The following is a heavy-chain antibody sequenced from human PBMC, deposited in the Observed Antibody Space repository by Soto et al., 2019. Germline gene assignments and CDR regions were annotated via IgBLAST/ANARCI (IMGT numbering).Heavy chain of an antibody. CDR3: ATADIPDNWFDP. J-gene: IGHJ5*02. D-gene: IGHD2-15*01. CDR1: GYTFSNYG. CDR2: ISAYNGNT. Sequence: QVQLVQSGAEVKRPGASVKVSCKASGYTFSNYGITWVRRAPGQGLEWMGWISAYNGNTNYEQKFQGRVTMTTDASTSTAYMELRSLRSDDTAVYFCATADIPDNWFDPWGQGTLVTVSS. V-gene: IGHV1-18*04.